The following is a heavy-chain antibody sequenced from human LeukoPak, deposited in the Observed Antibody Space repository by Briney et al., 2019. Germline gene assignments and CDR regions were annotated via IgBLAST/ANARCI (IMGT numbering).Heavy chain of an antibody. CDR1: GFTLSSYA. D-gene: IGHD2-2*01. J-gene: IGHJ4*02. Sequence: GGSLRLSCAAYGFTLSSYAMRWVRQAQGKGLEWVSAIIGSGGSTYYPHSVKGRFTISRDNSKNPLYLQMNSLRAQDTAVYYCARDKDCSSTSCYLPIDYWGQGTLVTVSS. V-gene: IGHV3-23*01. CDR3: ARDKDCSSTSCYLPIDY. CDR2: IIGSGGST.